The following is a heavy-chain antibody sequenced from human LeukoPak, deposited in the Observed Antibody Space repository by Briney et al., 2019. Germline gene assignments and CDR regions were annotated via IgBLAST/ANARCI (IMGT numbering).Heavy chain of an antibody. CDR2: ISYGGSNK. CDR3: ARDPGSYYFDY. D-gene: IGHD1-1*01. J-gene: IGHJ4*02. V-gene: IGHV3-30-3*01. Sequence: PGGSLRLSCAASGFTFSSYAMHWVRQAPGKGLEWVAVISYGGSNKYYADSVKGRFTISRANSKNTLYLQMSSLRAEDTAVYYCARDPGSYYFDYWGQGTLVTVSS. CDR1: GFTFSSYA.